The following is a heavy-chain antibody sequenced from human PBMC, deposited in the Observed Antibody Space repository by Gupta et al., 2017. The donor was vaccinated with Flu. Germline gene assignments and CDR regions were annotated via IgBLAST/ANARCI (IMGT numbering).Heavy chain of an antibody. CDR2: IASDGIRK. CDR3: VKWSGDYPFYYLDV. CDR1: GLTFSGSG. J-gene: IGHJ6*03. Sequence: QVQVVDSGGDVVQPGRSLRLSCTAAGLTFSGSGLPWVRQAPGKGLGWVALIASDGIRKNYVDSVKGRFTISRDNSMTTVYLQMDSLRDEDTAVYYCVKWSGDYPFYYLDVWGKGTTVTVSS. D-gene: IGHD3-3*01. V-gene: IGHV3-30*18.